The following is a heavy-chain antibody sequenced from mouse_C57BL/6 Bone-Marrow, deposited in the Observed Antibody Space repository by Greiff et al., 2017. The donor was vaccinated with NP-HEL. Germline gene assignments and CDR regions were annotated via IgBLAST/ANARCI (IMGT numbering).Heavy chain of an antibody. CDR3: TKGLMITTRGYYAMDY. D-gene: IGHD2-4*01. Sequence: EVQLQESGTVLARPGASVKMSCKTSGYTFTSYWMHWVKQRPGQGLEWIGAIYPGNSDTSYNQKFKGKAKLTAVTSASTAYMELSSLTNEDSAVYYCTKGLMITTRGYYAMDYWGQGTSVTVSS. J-gene: IGHJ4*01. CDR1: GYTFTSYW. CDR2: IYPGNSDT. V-gene: IGHV1-5*01.